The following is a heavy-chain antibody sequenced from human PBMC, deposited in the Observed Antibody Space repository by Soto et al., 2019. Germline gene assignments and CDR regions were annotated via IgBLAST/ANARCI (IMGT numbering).Heavy chain of an antibody. D-gene: IGHD6-6*01. Sequence: GGSLRLSCAASGFTFSSYGMHWVRQAPGKGLEWVAVIWYDGSNKYYADSVKGRFTISRDNSKNTLYLQMNSLRAEDTAVYYCARAKYSSSPYYYYYYMDVWGKGTTVTVSS. J-gene: IGHJ6*03. CDR1: GFTFSSYG. V-gene: IGHV3-33*01. CDR2: IWYDGSNK. CDR3: ARAKYSSSPYYYYYYMDV.